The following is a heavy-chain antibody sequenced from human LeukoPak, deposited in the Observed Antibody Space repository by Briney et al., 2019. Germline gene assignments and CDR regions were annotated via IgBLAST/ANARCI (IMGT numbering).Heavy chain of an antibody. D-gene: IGHD3-22*01. CDR3: ARAMMVVTNLRGVYDY. CDR1: GFTFSSYA. V-gene: IGHV3-23*01. CDR2: ISAGGGTT. J-gene: IGHJ4*02. Sequence: GGSLRLSCVVSGFTFSSYAMSWVRQAPGKGLEWVSGISAGGGTTYDTDSVKGRFTFSRDNSKNTLYLQMNSLRAEDTAVYFCARAMMVVTNLRGVYDYWGQGTLVTVSS.